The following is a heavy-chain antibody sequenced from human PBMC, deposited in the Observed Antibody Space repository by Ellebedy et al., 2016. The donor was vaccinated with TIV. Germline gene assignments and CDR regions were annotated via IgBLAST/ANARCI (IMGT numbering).Heavy chain of an antibody. V-gene: IGHV3-48*02. CDR3: AKDMWPAHSFYGVDV. CDR1: GFSFTTDS. CDR2: ISGSRTTI. J-gene: IGHJ6*02. D-gene: IGHD2-21*01. Sequence: GGSLRLXCEVSGFSFTTDSFNWVRQAPGKGLEWVAYISGSRTTISYADSVRGRFTISRDDAKDMVYLEMNSLRDGDSAVYKCAKDMWPAHSFYGVDVWGQGTTVIVSS.